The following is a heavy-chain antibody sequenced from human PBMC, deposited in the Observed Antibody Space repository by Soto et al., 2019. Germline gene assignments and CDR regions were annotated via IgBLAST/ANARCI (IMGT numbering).Heavy chain of an antibody. CDR2: ISSSSSYI. Sequence: GGSLRLSCAASGFTFSSYSMNWVLKAPGKGLEWVLPISSSSSYIYYADSVKARVTISRDNAKKSLYLQMNSLRAEDTAVYYCARDGSYSSGWYVSGYWGQGTLVTVSS. CDR1: GFTFSSYS. CDR3: ARDGSYSSGWYVSGY. D-gene: IGHD6-19*01. V-gene: IGHV3-21*01. J-gene: IGHJ4*02.